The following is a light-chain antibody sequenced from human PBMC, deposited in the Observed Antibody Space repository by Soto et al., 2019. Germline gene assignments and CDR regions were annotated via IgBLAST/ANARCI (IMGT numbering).Light chain of an antibody. V-gene: IGLV2-8*02. Sequence: QSVLTQPPSASRSPGQSVTIACTGTSSDVGSCKYVSWYQQHPGKAPKLIIYEVIKRPSGVPDRFSGSKSGNTASLTVSGLQAEDEADYYCSSYADSNNVEVLFGGGTKLTVL. CDR3: SSYADSNNVEVL. CDR2: EVI. J-gene: IGLJ2*01. CDR1: SSDVGSCKY.